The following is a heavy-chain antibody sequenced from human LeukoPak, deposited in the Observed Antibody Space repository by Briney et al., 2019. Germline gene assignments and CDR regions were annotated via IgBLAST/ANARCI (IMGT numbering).Heavy chain of an antibody. CDR3: ARVGRDSSSSKAFDI. CDR1: GYTFTSYD. Sequence: ASVKVSCKASGYTFTSYDINWVRQATGQGLEWMGWMNPISGNTGYTQKFQGRITMTGDTSTSTVYMELSSLRSEDTAVYYCARVGRDSSSSKAFDIWGQGTMVTVSS. D-gene: IGHD6-6*01. V-gene: IGHV1-8*01. J-gene: IGHJ3*02. CDR2: MNPISGNT.